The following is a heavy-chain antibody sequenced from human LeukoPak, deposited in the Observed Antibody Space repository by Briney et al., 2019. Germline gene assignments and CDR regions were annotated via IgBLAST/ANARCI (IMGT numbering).Heavy chain of an antibody. D-gene: IGHD6-19*01. CDR1: GFTFSSYS. CDR3: ARDRGAVAGKGAFDY. CDR2: ISSSSSYI. J-gene: IGHJ4*02. V-gene: IGHV3-21*01. Sequence: GGSLRLSCAASGFTFSSYSMNWVRQAPGKRLEWVSSISSSSSYIYYADSVKGRFTISRDNAKNSLYLQMNSLRAEDTAVYYCARDRGAVAGKGAFDYWGQGTLVTVSS.